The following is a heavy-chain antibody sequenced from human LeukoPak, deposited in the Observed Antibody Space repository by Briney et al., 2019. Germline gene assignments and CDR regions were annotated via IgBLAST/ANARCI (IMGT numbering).Heavy chain of an antibody. J-gene: IGHJ4*02. Sequence: GGSLRLSCAASGLTISSYSMNWVRQAPGKGLQWVSHISDNGGSTDYADSVKGRFTISRDNAKNSLYLQMNSLRAEDTALYYCASGGIYYGAAFDFWGQGTLVTVSS. V-gene: IGHV3-48*04. CDR2: ISDNGGST. D-gene: IGHD1-26*01. CDR1: GLTISSYS. CDR3: ASGGIYYGAAFDF.